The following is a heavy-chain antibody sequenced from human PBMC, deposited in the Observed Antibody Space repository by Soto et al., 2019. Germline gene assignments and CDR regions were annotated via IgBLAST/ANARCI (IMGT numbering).Heavy chain of an antibody. CDR3: ARIHYYDSSGPDY. V-gene: IGHV2-70*11. J-gene: IGHJ4*02. CDR2: IDWDDDK. Sequence: SGAPLVNPTPTLTLTCTPSRFSLSTSEKCVSRLRQPPGKALEWLARIDWDDDKYYSTSLKTRLTISKDTSKNQVVLTMTNMDPVDTATYYCARIHYYDSSGPDYWGQGTLVTVSS. CDR1: RFSLSTSEKC. D-gene: IGHD3-22*01.